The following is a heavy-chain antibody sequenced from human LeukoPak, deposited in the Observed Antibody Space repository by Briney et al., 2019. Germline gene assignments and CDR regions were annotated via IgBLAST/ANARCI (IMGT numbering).Heavy chain of an antibody. CDR2: ISGSSGST. J-gene: IGHJ3*01. V-gene: IGHV3-23*01. CDR3: AKDRSCTGSSCNVGS. Sequence: PGGSLRLSCAASGFTFSSFAMSWVRQAPGKGLEWVSAISGSSGSTYYADSVKGRFTISRDNSKNTLFLQMNSLRAEDTAVYYCAKDRSCTGSSCNVGSWGQGTVVTVSS. D-gene: IGHD2-2*01. CDR1: GFTFSSFA.